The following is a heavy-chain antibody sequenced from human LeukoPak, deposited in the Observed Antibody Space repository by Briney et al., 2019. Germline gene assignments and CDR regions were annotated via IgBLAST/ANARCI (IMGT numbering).Heavy chain of an antibody. Sequence: GGSLRLSCAASGFTFSSYAMHWVRQAPGKGLEWEAVISYDGSNKYYADSVKGRFTISRDNSKNTLYLQMNSLRAEDTAVYYCARGDLGYSYGHDHWGQGTLVTVSS. CDR2: ISYDGSNK. CDR3: ARGDLGYSYGHDH. V-gene: IGHV3-30-3*01. CDR1: GFTFSSYA. J-gene: IGHJ4*02. D-gene: IGHD5-18*01.